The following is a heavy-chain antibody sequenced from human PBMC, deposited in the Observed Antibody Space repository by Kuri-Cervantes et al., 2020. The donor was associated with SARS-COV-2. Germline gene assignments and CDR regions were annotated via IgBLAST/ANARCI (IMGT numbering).Heavy chain of an antibody. Sequence: SETLSLTCTVSGGSISSGGYYWSWIRQPPGKGLEWIGEINHSGSTNYNPSLKSRVTISVDTSKNQFSLKLSSVTAADTAVYYCARQMMSSITIFGVVITRKWFDPWGQGTLVTVSS. J-gene: IGHJ5*02. CDR1: GGSISSGGYY. V-gene: IGHV4-39*01. CDR2: INHSGST. D-gene: IGHD3-3*01. CDR3: ARQMMSSITIFGVVITRKWFDP.